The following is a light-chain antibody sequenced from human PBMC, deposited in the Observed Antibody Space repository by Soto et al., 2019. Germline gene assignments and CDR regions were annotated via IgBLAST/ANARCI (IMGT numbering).Light chain of an antibody. J-gene: IGKJ4*01. CDR1: QSISTS. Sequence: DIQMTQSPSSLSASLGDRVTITCRASQSISTSLNGYQQKPGEAPKLLIYGASIRQRVVSSTFSGSGSGTYFTLTISRLQPEDFAIYYCQQSYSTPLTVGGGTKVDIK. V-gene: IGKV1-39*01. CDR3: QQSYSTPLT. CDR2: GAS.